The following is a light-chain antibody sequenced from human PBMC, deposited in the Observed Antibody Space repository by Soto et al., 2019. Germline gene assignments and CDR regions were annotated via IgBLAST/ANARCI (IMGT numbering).Light chain of an antibody. V-gene: IGKV3-20*01. CDR1: QSVTTR. CDR3: QQYGSSPRSIT. CDR2: GAS. J-gene: IGKJ5*01. Sequence: IVLTQSPVTLSLSPGERVTLSCRASQSVTTRLAWYQHKPGQAPRLLMSGASSRASGVPVRFSGSGSGTDFTLTISRLEPEDFAVYYCQQYGSSPRSITFGQGTRLEIK.